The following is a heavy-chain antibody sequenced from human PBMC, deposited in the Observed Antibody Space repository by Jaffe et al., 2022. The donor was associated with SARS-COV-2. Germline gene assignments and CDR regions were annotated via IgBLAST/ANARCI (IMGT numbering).Heavy chain of an antibody. CDR1: GFTFSSYG. CDR2: ISYDGSNK. V-gene: IGHV3-30*18. J-gene: IGHJ3*02. Sequence: QVQLVESGGGVVQPGRSLRLSCAASGFTFSSYGMHWVRQAPGKGLEWVAVISYDGSNKYYADSVKGRFTISRDNSKNTLYLQMNSLRAEDTAVYYCAKDTSGSSGWGRTTTQAFDIWGQGTMVTVSS. D-gene: IGHD6-19*01. CDR3: AKDTSGSSGWGRTTTQAFDI.